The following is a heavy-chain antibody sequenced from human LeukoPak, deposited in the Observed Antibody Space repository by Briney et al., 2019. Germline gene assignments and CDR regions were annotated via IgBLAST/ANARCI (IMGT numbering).Heavy chain of an antibody. CDR1: GYSFTSYW. D-gene: IGHD3-3*01. J-gene: IGHJ5*02. Sequence: GESLQISCKGSGYSFTSYWIGWVRQMPGKGLEWMGIIYPGDSDTRYSPSFQGQVTISADKSTSTAYLQWSSLKASDTAMYYCARTDYDFWSGSTHSNWFDPWGQGTLVTVSS. V-gene: IGHV5-51*01. CDR3: ARTDYDFWSGSTHSNWFDP. CDR2: IYPGDSDT.